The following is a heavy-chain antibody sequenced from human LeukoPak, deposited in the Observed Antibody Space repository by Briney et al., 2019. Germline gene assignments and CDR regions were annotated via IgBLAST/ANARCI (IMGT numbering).Heavy chain of an antibody. V-gene: IGHV3-9*01. D-gene: IGHD6-19*01. Sequence: GGSLRLSCAASGFTFDDYAMHWVRQAPGKGLEWVSGITWNSDYKVYADSVKGRFTISRDNAKNSLYLQMNSLRDEDTALYYCAARHSYRSGWFYFDFWSQGTLVTVSS. CDR3: AARHSYRSGWFYFDF. CDR2: ITWNSDYK. CDR1: GFTFDDYA. J-gene: IGHJ4*02.